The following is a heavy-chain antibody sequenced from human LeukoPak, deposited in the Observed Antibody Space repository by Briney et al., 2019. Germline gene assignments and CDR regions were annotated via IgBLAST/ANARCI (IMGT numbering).Heavy chain of an antibody. CDR2: IKQDGSEK. J-gene: IGHJ4*02. D-gene: IGHD1-1*01. V-gene: IGHV3-7*01. Sequence: PGGSLRLSCAASGFIFSSYWMTWVRQAPGKGLEWVANIKQDGSEKFYMDSVKGRFTISRDNAKNSLYLQMNSLRAEDTAIYYCARDTSMAAFDYWGQGTLVTVSS. CDR3: ARDTSMAAFDY. CDR1: GFIFSSYW.